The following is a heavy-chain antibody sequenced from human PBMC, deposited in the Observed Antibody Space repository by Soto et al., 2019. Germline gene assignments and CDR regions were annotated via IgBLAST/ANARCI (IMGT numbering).Heavy chain of an antibody. CDR2: IIPIFGTA. CDR1: GGTFSSYA. V-gene: IGHV1-69*01. J-gene: IGHJ6*02. D-gene: IGHD5-18*01. CDR3: ARGRLGAMVLYYYYYGMDV. Sequence: SVKVSCTASGGTFSSYAISWVRQAPGQGLEWMGGIIPIFGTANYAQKFQGRVTITADESTSTAYMELSSLRSEDTAVYYCARGRLGAMVLYYYYYGMDVWGQGTTVTVSS.